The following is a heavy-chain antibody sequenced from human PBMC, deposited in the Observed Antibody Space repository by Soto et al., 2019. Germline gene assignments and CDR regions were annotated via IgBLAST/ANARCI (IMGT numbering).Heavy chain of an antibody. CDR3: AQRLPHYGLGRERGTWFDP. CDR2: IYWDDDK. Sequence: QITLKESGPTLVSPTQTLTLTCTFSGFSLSTTGVGVGWIRQPPGKALEWLALIYWDDDKRYSPSLKSRLAITKDTSENEVILTMTTMDPVDTARYYCAQRLPHYGLGRERGTWFDPWGQGTLVTVSS. V-gene: IGHV2-5*02. CDR1: GFSLSTTGVG. J-gene: IGHJ5*02. D-gene: IGHD3-10*01.